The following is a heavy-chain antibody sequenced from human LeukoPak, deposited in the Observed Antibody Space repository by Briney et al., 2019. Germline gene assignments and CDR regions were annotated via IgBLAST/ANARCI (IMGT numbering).Heavy chain of an antibody. CDR2: ISAYNGNT. V-gene: IGHV1-18*01. CDR1: GYTFTSYD. J-gene: IGHJ4*02. CDR3: ARIAGRSSGWQLYYFDY. D-gene: IGHD6-19*01. Sequence: ASVKVSCKASGYTFTSYDINWVRQATGQGLEWMGWISAYNGNTNYAQKLQGRVTMTTDTSTSTAYMELRSLRSDDTAVYYCARIAGRSSGWQLYYFDYWGQGTLVTVSS.